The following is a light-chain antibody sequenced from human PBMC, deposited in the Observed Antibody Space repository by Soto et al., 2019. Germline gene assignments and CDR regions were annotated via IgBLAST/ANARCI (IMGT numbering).Light chain of an antibody. Sequence: EIVLMQSPGTLSLSPGEGATLSCRASQSVNSNYLAWYQQKPGQAPTVLIFDTSRRATGVPDRFSGSGSGTHFTLTISRLEPDDFAAYYCQQYGSSQFTFGPGTKVNIK. J-gene: IGKJ3*01. CDR1: QSVNSNY. CDR3: QQYGSSQFT. V-gene: IGKV3-20*01. CDR2: DTS.